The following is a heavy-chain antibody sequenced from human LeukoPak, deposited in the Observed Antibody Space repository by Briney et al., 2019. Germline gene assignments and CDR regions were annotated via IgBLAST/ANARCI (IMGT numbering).Heavy chain of an antibody. J-gene: IGHJ4*02. V-gene: IGHV3-48*03. CDR2: IGSSGTTR. CDR3: ALLAVASDFDY. Sequence: GGSLRLSCAVSGFPFSIYEMNWVRQAPGKGLEWVSNIGSSGTTRYYADSVKGRFSISRDNAKNSLYLQMNSLRVEDTGVYYCALLAVASDFDYWGQGALVTVSS. CDR1: GFPFSIYE. D-gene: IGHD6-19*01.